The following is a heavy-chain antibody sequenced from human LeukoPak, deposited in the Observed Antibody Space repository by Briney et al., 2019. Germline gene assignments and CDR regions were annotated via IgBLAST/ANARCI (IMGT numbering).Heavy chain of an antibody. CDR1: GFTFSSYA. D-gene: IGHD6-13*01. Sequence: GGSLRLSCAASGFTFSSYAMHWVRQAPGKGLEWVAVISYDGSNKYYADSVKGRFTISRDNSKNTLYLQMNSLRAEDTAVYYCASGLHSSSWWLALIHDAFDIWGQGTMVTVSS. CDR3: ASGLHSSSWWLALIHDAFDI. V-gene: IGHV3-30-3*01. CDR2: ISYDGSNK. J-gene: IGHJ3*02.